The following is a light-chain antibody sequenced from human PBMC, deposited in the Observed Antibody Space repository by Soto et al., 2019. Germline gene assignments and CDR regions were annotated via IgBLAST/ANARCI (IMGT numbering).Light chain of an antibody. CDR3: QQYGSSPLT. CDR2: GAS. V-gene: IGKV3-20*01. J-gene: IGKJ4*01. Sequence: EIVLTQSPGTLSLSPGERATLSCRASQSVSSSYLAWYQQKPGQAPRLLIYGASSRATGIPDRFSGSGSGTDFPLTISRLEPEDFAVYSCQQYGSSPLTFGGGTMVEIK. CDR1: QSVSSSY.